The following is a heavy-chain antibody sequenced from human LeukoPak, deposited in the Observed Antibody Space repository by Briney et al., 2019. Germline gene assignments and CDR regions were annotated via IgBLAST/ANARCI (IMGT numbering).Heavy chain of an antibody. D-gene: IGHD3-10*01. J-gene: IGHJ5*02. CDR3: ARGKARMVRGVVYWFDP. CDR1: GYTFTSYD. CDR2: MNPNSGNT. Sequence: GASVKVSCKASGYTFTSYDINWVRQATGQGLEWMGWMNPNSGNTGYAQKFQGRVTMTRNTSISTAYMELSSLRSEDTAVYYCARGKARMVRGVVYWFDPWGQGTLVTVSS. V-gene: IGHV1-8*01.